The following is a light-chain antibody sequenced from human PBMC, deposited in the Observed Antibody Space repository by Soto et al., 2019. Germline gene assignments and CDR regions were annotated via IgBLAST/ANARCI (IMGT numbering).Light chain of an antibody. CDR2: RDG. CDR1: SSNIGSHF. J-gene: IGLJ3*02. V-gene: IGLV1-47*01. CDR3: AVWDQSLTGWV. Sequence: QSVLTQPPSASGTPGQSLTISCSGSSSNIGSHFVYWYQHLPGTAPKLLIFRDGQRPSGVPARFFGSKSGTSASLAITGLRSEDEADYYCAVWDQSLTGWVFGGGTKVTVL.